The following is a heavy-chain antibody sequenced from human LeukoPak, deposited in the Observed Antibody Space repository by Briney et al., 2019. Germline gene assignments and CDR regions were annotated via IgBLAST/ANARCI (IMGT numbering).Heavy chain of an antibody. CDR1: GFTFSSYA. J-gene: IGHJ4*02. CDR3: AKDPAYIVVVPAAIRPD. Sequence: GGSLRLSCAASGFTFSSYAMSWVRQAPGKGLEWVSAISGSGGSTYYADSVKGRFAISRDNSKNTLYLQMNSLRAEDTAVYYCAKDPAYIVVVPAAIRPDWGQGTLVTVSS. V-gene: IGHV3-23*01. D-gene: IGHD2-2*01. CDR2: ISGSGGST.